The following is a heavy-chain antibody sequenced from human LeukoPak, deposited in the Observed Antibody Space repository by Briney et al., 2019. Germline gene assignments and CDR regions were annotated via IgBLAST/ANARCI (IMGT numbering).Heavy chain of an antibody. CDR3: ARRVVGYYYDSSGYYFDY. CDR2: ISHSGST. J-gene: IGHJ4*02. D-gene: IGHD3-22*01. Sequence: PSETLSLTCAVYGGSFSGYYWSWIRQPPGKGLEWIGEISHSGSTNYNPSLKSRVTISVDTSKNQFSLKLSSVTAADTAVYYCARRVVGYYYDSSGYYFDYWGQGTLVTVSS. V-gene: IGHV4-34*01. CDR1: GGSFSGYY.